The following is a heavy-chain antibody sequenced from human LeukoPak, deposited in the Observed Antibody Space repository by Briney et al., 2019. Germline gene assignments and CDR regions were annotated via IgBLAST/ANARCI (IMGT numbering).Heavy chain of an antibody. V-gene: IGHV4-39*07. D-gene: IGHD6-6*01. CDR2: IYYSGST. CDR1: GGSISSSSYY. Sequence: PSETLSLTCTVSGGSISSSSYYWGWIRQPPGKGLEWIGSIYYSGSTYYNPSLKSRVTISVDTSKNQFSLKLSSVTAADTAVYYCARVNFEYSSSQDHYFDYWGQGTLVTVSS. CDR3: ARVNFEYSSSQDHYFDY. J-gene: IGHJ4*02.